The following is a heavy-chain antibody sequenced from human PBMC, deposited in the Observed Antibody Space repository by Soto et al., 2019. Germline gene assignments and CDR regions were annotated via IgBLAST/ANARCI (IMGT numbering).Heavy chain of an antibody. J-gene: IGHJ4*02. CDR3: VRGRGMQLWLLDS. CDR1: GFNLYDFA. D-gene: IGHD5-18*01. V-gene: IGHV3-30-3*01. Sequence: QVQLVESGGGVIQPGRSLRLSCAASGFNLYDFAMHWVRQAPGKGLEWVAVVSYDGGNKYYADSVKGRFTISRDNSKNTLFLQMNSLRAEDTSVYYCVRGRGMQLWLLDSWGQGNLVTVSS. CDR2: VSYDGGNK.